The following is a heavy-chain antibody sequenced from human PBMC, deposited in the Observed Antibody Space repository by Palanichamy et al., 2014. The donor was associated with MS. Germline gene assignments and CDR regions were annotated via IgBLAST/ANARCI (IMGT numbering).Heavy chain of an antibody. CDR2: INHSGST. CDR1: VGPFSGYY. V-gene: IGHV4-34*01. J-gene: IGHJ4*02. D-gene: IGHD3-22*01. CDR3: ASLPYYYDRQGAFDY. Sequence: QVQLQQWGAGLLKPSETLSLTCAVYVGPFSGYYWSWIRQPPGKGLEWIGEINHSGSTNYNPSLKSRVTISVDTSKNQFSLKLSSVTAADTAVYYCASLPYYYDRQGAFDYWGQGTLVTVSS.